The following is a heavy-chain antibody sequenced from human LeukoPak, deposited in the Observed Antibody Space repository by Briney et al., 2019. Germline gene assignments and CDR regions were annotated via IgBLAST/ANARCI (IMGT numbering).Heavy chain of an antibody. D-gene: IGHD2-15*01. CDR2: IYYSGST. CDR3: AIARYCSGGSCYHFDY. V-gene: IGHV4-30-4*01. CDR1: GGSISSGDYY. Sequence: SQTLSLTCTVSGGSISSGDYYWSWIRQPPGKGLEWIGYIYYSGSTYYNPSLKSRVPISVDTSKNQFSLKLSSVTAADTAVYYCAIARYCSGGSCYHFDYWGQGTLVTVSS. J-gene: IGHJ4*02.